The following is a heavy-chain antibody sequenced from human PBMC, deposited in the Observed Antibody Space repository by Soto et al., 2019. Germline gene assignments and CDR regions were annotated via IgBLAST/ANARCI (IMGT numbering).Heavy chain of an antibody. Sequence: GGSLRLSCAASGFTFSSHWTHWVRQGPGKGLVWVSRINGDGSSTSYADSVKGRFTISRDNARNMLYLQVNSLRADDTAVYYCAGSPGLSRISGTTLGAWGQGTLVTVSS. CDR3: AGSPGLSRISGTTLGA. J-gene: IGHJ5*01. V-gene: IGHV3-74*01. CDR2: INGDGSST. D-gene: IGHD1-7*01. CDR1: GFTFSSHW.